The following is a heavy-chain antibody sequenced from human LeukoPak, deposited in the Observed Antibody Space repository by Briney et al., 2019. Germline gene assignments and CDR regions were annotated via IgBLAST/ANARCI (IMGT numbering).Heavy chain of an antibody. D-gene: IGHD3-10*01. CDR1: GFTFSSYT. V-gene: IGHV3-21*01. CDR3: ARDGKADYYGSGREYFQH. J-gene: IGHJ1*01. CDR2: ISSSSSYI. Sequence: PGGSLRLSCAASGFTFSSYTMNWVRQAPGKGLEWVSSISSSSSYIYYADSVKDRFTISRDNAKNSLYLQMNSLRAEDTAVYYCARDGKADYYGSGREYFQHWGQGTLVTVSS.